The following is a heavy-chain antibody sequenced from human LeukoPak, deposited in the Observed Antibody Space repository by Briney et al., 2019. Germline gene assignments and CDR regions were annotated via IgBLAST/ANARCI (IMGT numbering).Heavy chain of an antibody. CDR3: ARGGRWELPRPYAFDI. CDR1: GYTFTSYG. CDR2: ISAYNGNT. Sequence: ASVKVSCKASGYTFTSYGISWVRQAPGQGLERMGWISAYNGNTNYAQKLQGRVTMTTDTSTSTAYMELRSLRSDDTAVYYCARGGRWELPRPYAFDIWGQGTMVTVSS. J-gene: IGHJ3*02. V-gene: IGHV1-18*01. D-gene: IGHD1-26*01.